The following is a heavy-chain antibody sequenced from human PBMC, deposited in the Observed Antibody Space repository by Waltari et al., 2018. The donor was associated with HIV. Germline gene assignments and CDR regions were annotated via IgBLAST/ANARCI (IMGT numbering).Heavy chain of an antibody. Sequence: QVQLQQWGAGLLKPSETLSLTCAVYGGSFSGYYWSWIRQPPGTGLEWIGEINHSGSTNYNPSLKSRVTISVDTSKNQFSLKLSSVTAADTAVYYCARGGPYCSSTSCYRREWGLFDLWGRGTLVTVSS. CDR3: ARGGPYCSSTSCYRREWGLFDL. D-gene: IGHD2-2*01. J-gene: IGHJ2*01. CDR1: GGSFSGYY. V-gene: IGHV4-34*01. CDR2: INHSGST.